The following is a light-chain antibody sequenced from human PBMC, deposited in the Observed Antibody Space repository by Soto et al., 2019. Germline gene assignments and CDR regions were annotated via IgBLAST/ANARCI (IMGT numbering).Light chain of an antibody. V-gene: IGLV1-44*01. Sequence: QSVLTQPPSASGTPGQRVTISCSGSSSNIGSNTVNWYQQLPGTAPRLLMYGNTQRPSGVPDRFSGSKSGTSASLAISGLQSEDEADYYCAAWDDSLNGVVFGGGTQLTVL. J-gene: IGLJ2*01. CDR1: SSNIGSNT. CDR2: GNT. CDR3: AAWDDSLNGVV.